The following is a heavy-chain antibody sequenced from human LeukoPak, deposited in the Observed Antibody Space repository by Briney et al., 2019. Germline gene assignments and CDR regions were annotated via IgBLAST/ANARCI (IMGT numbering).Heavy chain of an antibody. CDR1: GGSISSSSYY. CDR2: IYYSGST. D-gene: IGHD2-15*01. J-gene: IGHJ3*02. V-gene: IGHV4-39*07. CDR3: ARGGGAFDI. Sequence: PSETLSLTCTVSGGSISSSSYYWGWIRQPPGKGLEWIGSIYYSGSTYYNPSLKSRVTISEDPSKNQISLKLSPVTAADTAMYYCARGGGAFDIWGRGTMLTVSS.